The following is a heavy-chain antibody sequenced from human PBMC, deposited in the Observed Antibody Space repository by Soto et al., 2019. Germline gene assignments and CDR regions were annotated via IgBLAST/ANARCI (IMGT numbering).Heavy chain of an antibody. J-gene: IGHJ4*02. CDR2: IYYSGST. D-gene: IGHD2-21*02. Sequence: SETLSLTCTVTGDSISSRSYYWGWIRQPPGKGLEWIGSIYYSGSTYNNPSLRSRVSMSIDTSKDQFSLKLKSVTAADTALYFCARQRNSFVTQAYFDVCGQGSLVPV. CDR3: ARQRNSFVTQAYFDV. CDR1: GDSISSRSYY. V-gene: IGHV4-39*01.